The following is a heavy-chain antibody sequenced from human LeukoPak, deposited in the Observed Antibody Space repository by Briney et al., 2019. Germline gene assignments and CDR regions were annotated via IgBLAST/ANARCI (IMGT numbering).Heavy chain of an antibody. J-gene: IGHJ4*02. D-gene: IGHD6-19*01. CDR1: GFTFSSYA. Sequence: GGSLRLSCAASGFTFSSYAMHWVRQAPGKGLEWVAVISYDGSNKYFADSVKGRFTISRDTSKNTLYLQMNSLRAEDTAVYYCARTSGTGWSHWGQGTLVTVSS. CDR2: ISYDGSNK. CDR3: ARTSGTGWSH. V-gene: IGHV3-30-3*01.